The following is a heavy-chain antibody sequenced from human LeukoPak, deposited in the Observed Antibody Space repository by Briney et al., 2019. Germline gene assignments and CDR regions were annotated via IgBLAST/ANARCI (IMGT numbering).Heavy chain of an antibody. D-gene: IGHD1-26*01. Sequence: PGGPLRLSCAASGFTFDDYAMHWVRQAPGKGLEWVSGISWNSGSIGYADSVKGRFTISRDNAKNSLYLQMNSLRAEDTAVYYCARDMVVGATGNQHVDAFDIWGQGTMVTVSS. CDR1: GFTFDDYA. CDR2: ISWNSGSI. J-gene: IGHJ3*02. V-gene: IGHV3-9*01. CDR3: ARDMVVGATGNQHVDAFDI.